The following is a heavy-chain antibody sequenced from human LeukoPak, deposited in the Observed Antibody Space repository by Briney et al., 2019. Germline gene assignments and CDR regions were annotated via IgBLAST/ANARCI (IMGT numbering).Heavy chain of an antibody. J-gene: IGHJ4*02. CDR3: VRASGSFDY. Sequence: GGSLRLSCVAPGFTFSDYGIHWVRRAPGKGLEWVAVIWSDGSNKYYADSVKGRFTISRDNSKKTLYLQMNSLRVEGTAVYYCVRASGSFDYWGQGTLVTVSS. CDR1: GFTFSDYG. D-gene: IGHD3-10*01. CDR2: IWSDGSNK. V-gene: IGHV3-33*01.